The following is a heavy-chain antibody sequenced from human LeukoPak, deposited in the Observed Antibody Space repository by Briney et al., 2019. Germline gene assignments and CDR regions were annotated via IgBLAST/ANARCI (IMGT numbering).Heavy chain of an antibody. CDR1: GFTFSSYA. D-gene: IGHD3-16*01. CDR3: ARARGILGRDGFDY. J-gene: IGHJ4*02. Sequence: PGGSLRLSCAASGFTFSSYAMHWVRQAPGKGLEWVAVISYDGSNKYYADSVKGRFTISRDNSKNTLYLQMNSLRAEDTAVYYCARARGILGRDGFDYWGQGTLVTVSS. CDR2: ISYDGSNK. V-gene: IGHV3-30-3*01.